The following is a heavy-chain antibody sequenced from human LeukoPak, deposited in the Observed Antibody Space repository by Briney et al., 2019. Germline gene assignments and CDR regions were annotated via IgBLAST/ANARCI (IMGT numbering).Heavy chain of an antibody. CDR2: ISAYNGNT. V-gene: IGHV1-18*01. J-gene: IGHJ3*02. CDR1: GYTFTSYG. Sequence: ASVKVSCKASGYTFTSYGISWVRQAPGQGLEWMGWISAYNGNTNYAQKLQGRVTMTTDTSTSTAYMELRSLRSDDTAVYYCARDGGQWLVRGDAFVIWGQGTVVTVSS. CDR3: ARDGGQWLVRGDAFVI. D-gene: IGHD6-19*01.